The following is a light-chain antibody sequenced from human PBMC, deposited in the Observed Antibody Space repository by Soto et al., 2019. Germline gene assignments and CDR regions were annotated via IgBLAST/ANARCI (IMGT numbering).Light chain of an antibody. J-gene: IGLJ2*01. Sequence: QSALTQPASVSGSPGQSIAISCTGTSSDVGGYTYVSWYQQHQGKAPKLMIYVVIPRPSGVCNRFSGSKSDNTASLTISGLQAEDEADYYCSSYTSSNTVIFGGGTKLTVL. CDR1: SSDVGGYTY. CDR3: SSYTSSNTVI. V-gene: IGLV2-14*01. CDR2: VVI.